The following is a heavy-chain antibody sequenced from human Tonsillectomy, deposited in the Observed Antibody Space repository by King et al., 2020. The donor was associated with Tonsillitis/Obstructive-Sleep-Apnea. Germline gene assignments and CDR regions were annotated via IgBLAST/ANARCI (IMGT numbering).Heavy chain of an antibody. V-gene: IGHV3-23*04. Sequence: VQLVESGGGLVQPGGSLRLSCLASGFTFSSYARSWVRRAPGKGLGWVSAISGRVGSTYYADSVKGRFTISRDNAKNTLYLQMNSLRAEDTAVYYCAKSGYDFWSGYYAFDIWGQGTMVTVSS. J-gene: IGHJ3*02. D-gene: IGHD3-3*01. CDR2: ISGRVGST. CDR1: GFTFSSYA. CDR3: AKSGYDFWSGYYAFDI.